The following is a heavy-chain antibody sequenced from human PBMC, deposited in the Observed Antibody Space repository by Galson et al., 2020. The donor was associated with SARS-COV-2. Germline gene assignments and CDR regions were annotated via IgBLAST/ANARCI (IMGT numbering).Heavy chain of an antibody. CDR2: ISSSGRTI. D-gene: IGHD2-21*01. CDR3: ERLDAYGPGY. J-gene: IGHJ4*02. V-gene: IGHV3-48*03. CDR1: GFSFSNYE. Sequence: TGGSLRLSCAASGFSFSNYEMNWVRQAPGKGLEWISYISSSGRTIHYADSEKGRFTISRDNAKSSLSLQMNSLRAEDTAVYYCERLDAYGPGYWGQGTRGTGSS.